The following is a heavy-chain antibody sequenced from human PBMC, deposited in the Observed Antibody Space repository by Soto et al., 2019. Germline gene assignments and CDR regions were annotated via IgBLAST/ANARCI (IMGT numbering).Heavy chain of an antibody. CDR2: ISNSGTTI. D-gene: IGHD5-18*01. CDR1: GFTFSDFY. CDR3: VRVRYSLPDY. J-gene: IGHJ4*02. V-gene: IGHV3-11*01. Sequence: GGSLRLSCAASGFTFSDFYMSWIRQAPGKGLEWVSYISNSGTTIRYADSVKGRFTISRDNAKKSLYLQMNSLRVEDTAVYYCVRVRYSLPDYWGQGTLVTVSS.